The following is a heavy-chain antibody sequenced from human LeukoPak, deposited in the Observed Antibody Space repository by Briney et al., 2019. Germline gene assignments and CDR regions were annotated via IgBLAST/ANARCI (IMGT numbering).Heavy chain of an antibody. Sequence: PGGSLRLSCAASGFTFSNYGVHWVRQAPGKGLEWVAVISYDASKQYYADSVKGRFTISRDSSKNTLYLQMNSLRPDDTAVYYCAKCGYSGYGGNWFDPWGQGTLVTVSS. CDR2: ISYDASKQ. CDR3: AKCGYSGYGGNWFDP. CDR1: GFTFSNYG. J-gene: IGHJ5*02. D-gene: IGHD5-12*01. V-gene: IGHV3-30*18.